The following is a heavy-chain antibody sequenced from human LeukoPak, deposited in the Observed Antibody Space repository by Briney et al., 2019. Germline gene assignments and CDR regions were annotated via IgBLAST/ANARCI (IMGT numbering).Heavy chain of an antibody. CDR3: ARGGGDYNGSGDWFDP. CDR1: GDSISNYY. CDR2: IYYTGQT. V-gene: IGHV4-59*01. D-gene: IGHD3-10*01. J-gene: IGHJ5*02. Sequence: SETLSLTCSVSGDSISNYYWTWIRQPPGKGLEWIGYIYYTGQTSYNPSLKSRVPISVDTSKGHFSLRLTSVTAADTAIYYCARGGGDYNGSGDWFDPWGQGTLVTVSS.